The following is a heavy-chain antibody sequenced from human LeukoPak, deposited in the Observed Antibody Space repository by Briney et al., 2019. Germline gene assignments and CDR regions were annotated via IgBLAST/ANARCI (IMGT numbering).Heavy chain of an antibody. CDR1: GFAFSTYA. Sequence: GASLRLSCAASGFAFSTYALSWVRQAPGKGLEWVSALSGNGVKTYYTDSVKGRFTIYRDNSKNTLYLRMSSLRAEDTAIYYCARDCGSYCLDSWGQGTLVTVSS. CDR3: ARDCGSYCLDS. J-gene: IGHJ4*02. V-gene: IGHV3-23*01. D-gene: IGHD1-26*01. CDR2: LSGNGVKT.